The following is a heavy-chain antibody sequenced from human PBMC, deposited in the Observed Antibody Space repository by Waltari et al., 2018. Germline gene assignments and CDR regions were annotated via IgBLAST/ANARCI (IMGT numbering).Heavy chain of an antibody. D-gene: IGHD3-3*01. Sequence: QVQLQQGGAGLLKPSETLSLTCDVSGGSLSGYHWTWIRQPPGTGLEWIGEITDSGRTTYTPSLDSRVTVSIDTAHPQFSLRVRSVTAADTAVYYCARVFGYYYYYLDVWGKGTTVTISS. J-gene: IGHJ6*03. V-gene: IGHV4-34*02. CDR1: GGSLSGYH. CDR3: ARVFGYYYYYLDV. CDR2: ITDSGRT.